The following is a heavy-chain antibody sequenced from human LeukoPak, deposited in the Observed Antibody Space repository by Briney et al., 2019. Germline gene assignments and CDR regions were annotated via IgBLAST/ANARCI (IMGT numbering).Heavy chain of an antibody. D-gene: IGHD3-10*01. V-gene: IGHV4-59*08. CDR3: ARHYGSGKYYFDY. CDR1: GGSFSGYY. Sequence: SETLSLTCAVYGGSFSGYYWSWIRQPPGKGLEWIGYIYYSGSTNYNPSLKSRVTISVDTSKNQFSLKLSSVTAADTAVYYCARHYGSGKYYFDYWGQGTLVTVSS. CDR2: IYYSGST. J-gene: IGHJ4*02.